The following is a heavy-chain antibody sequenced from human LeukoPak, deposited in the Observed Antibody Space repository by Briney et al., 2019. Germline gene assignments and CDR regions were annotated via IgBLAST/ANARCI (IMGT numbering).Heavy chain of an antibody. D-gene: IGHD3-22*01. Sequence: GGSLRLSCAASGFTFSDYYMSWIRQAPGKGLEWVSYISSSGSTIYYADSVKGRFTISRDNAKNSLYLQMDSLRAEDTAVYYCARPTMYYYDSSGYSNWGQGTLVTVSS. CDR3: ARPTMYYYDSSGYSN. J-gene: IGHJ4*02. V-gene: IGHV3-11*04. CDR2: ISSSGSTI. CDR1: GFTFSDYY.